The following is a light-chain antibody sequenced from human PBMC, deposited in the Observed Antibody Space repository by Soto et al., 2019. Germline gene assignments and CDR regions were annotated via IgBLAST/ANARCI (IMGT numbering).Light chain of an antibody. V-gene: IGKV3-15*01. CDR3: QQYNNWPPWT. J-gene: IGKJ1*01. Sequence: EIVMTKSPATMSVSPGERATLSCRASQSVSSNLAWYQQKPGQAPRLLIYGASTRATVIPARFSGSGAGTEFILTISGLQSEDFAVYYCQQYNNWPPWTFGQGTKVESK. CDR2: GAS. CDR1: QSVSSN.